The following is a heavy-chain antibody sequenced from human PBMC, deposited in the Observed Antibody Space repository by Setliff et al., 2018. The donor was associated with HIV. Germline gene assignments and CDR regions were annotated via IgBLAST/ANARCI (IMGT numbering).Heavy chain of an antibody. CDR2: IRSKIFGGTP. Sequence: GGSLRLSCAASGFNFSSHTMNWIRQAPGKGLEWIGFIRSKIFGGTPEYGASVQGRFTISRDDSKSIAYLQLNSLKTEDTAVYYCTRMPNESGSYDAFDVWGQGTMVTVSS. CDR1: GFNFSSHT. V-gene: IGHV3-49*03. D-gene: IGHD1-26*01. CDR3: TRMPNESGSYDAFDV. J-gene: IGHJ3*01.